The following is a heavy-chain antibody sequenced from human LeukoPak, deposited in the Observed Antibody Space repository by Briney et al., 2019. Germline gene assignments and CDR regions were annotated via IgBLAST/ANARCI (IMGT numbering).Heavy chain of an antibody. CDR3: ARDFFRYDY. V-gene: IGHV3-30*04. CDR2: TSYDGRNK. CDR1: GFTFSDYA. D-gene: IGHD3-3*01. Sequence: GRSLRLSCAASGFTFSDYAMHWDRQAPGKGLEWVAVTSYDGRNKYYADSAKGRVSISRDNSKNTLYLQMNSLRAEDTAVYYCARDFFRYDYWGQGTLVTVSS. J-gene: IGHJ4*02.